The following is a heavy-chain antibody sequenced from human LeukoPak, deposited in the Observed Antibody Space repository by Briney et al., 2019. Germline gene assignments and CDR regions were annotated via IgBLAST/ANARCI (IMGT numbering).Heavy chain of an antibody. CDR2: IKQDGSEK. CDR3: ASDGSGTYYNSPIDY. Sequence: GGSLRLSCAASGFTFSNYWMSWVRQAPGKGLEWVANIKQDGSEKYYVDSVKGRFTISRDNAKNSLYLKMNSLRAEDTAVYYCASDGSGTYYNSPIDYWGQGTLVTVSS. CDR1: GFTFSNYW. V-gene: IGHV3-7*01. J-gene: IGHJ4*02. D-gene: IGHD3-10*01.